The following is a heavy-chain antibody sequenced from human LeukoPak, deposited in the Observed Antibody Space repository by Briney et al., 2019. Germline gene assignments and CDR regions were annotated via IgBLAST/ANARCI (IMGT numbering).Heavy chain of an antibody. V-gene: IGHV3-66*01. CDR2: IYSGGST. D-gene: IGHD2-15*01. Sequence: PGGSLRLSCAASGFTVSSNYMSWVRQAPGKGLEWVSVIYSGGSTYYADSVKGRFTISRDNSKNTLYLQMNSLRAEDTAVYYCARVSVYCSGGSCHHCFDYWGQGTLVTVSS. CDR3: ARVSVYCSGGSCHHCFDY. J-gene: IGHJ4*02. CDR1: GFTVSSNY.